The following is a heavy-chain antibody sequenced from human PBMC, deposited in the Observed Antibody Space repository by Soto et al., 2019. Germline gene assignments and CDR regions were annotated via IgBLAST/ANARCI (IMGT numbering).Heavy chain of an antibody. V-gene: IGHV1-69*13. D-gene: IGHD2-2*01. CDR3: AIDSVPAAMGYNWFDP. CDR2: IIPIFGTA. Sequence: GASVKVSCKASGGTFSSYAISWVRQAPGQGLEWMGGIIPIFGTANYAQKFQGRVTITADESTSTAYMELSSLRSEDTAVYYCAIDSVPAAMGYNWFDPWCQGTLVTVSS. J-gene: IGHJ5*02. CDR1: GGTFSSYA.